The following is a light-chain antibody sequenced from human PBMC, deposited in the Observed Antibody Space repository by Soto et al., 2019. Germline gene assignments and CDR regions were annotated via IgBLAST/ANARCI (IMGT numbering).Light chain of an antibody. CDR1: QDISNY. Sequence: IQLTQSPSSLSASVCARVTITCQASQDISNYLNWYQQKPGKAPKLLIYDASNLETGVPSRFSGSGSGTDFTFTISSLQPEDIATYYCQQYDNTFGQGTRLEL. J-gene: IGKJ5*01. CDR3: QQYDNT. V-gene: IGKV1-33*01. CDR2: DAS.